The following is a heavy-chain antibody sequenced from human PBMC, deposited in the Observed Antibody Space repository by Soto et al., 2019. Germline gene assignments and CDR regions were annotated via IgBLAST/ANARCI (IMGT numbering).Heavy chain of an antibody. V-gene: IGHV3-33*01. Sequence: QVQVVESGGGGVQPGRSLRLSCAASGFTFKNFAFHWVRQAPGKGLEWVSIIWIDGSNKNYAESVKGRFTISRDDSKNTDHLQMNSLRAEDTSVYYCARGVYFDYTGNLYGIDVWGPGTAVTVSS. D-gene: IGHD3-16*01. CDR3: ARGVYFDYTGNLYGIDV. CDR2: IWIDGSNK. J-gene: IGHJ6*02. CDR1: GFTFKNFA.